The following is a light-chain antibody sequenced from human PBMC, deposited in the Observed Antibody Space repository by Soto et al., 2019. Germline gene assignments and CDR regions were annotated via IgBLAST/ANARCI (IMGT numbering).Light chain of an antibody. CDR1: KLQYKY. CDR3: QAWDSSTVI. Sequence: SSELTQTPSVSVSPGQTASITCSGDKLQYKYVSWYEQKPGQSPVLVIYQDTKRTSGIPERFSGSNSGNTATLTISGTQVMDEADYYCQAWDSSTVIFGGGTKLTVL. J-gene: IGLJ2*01. V-gene: IGLV3-1*01. CDR2: QDT.